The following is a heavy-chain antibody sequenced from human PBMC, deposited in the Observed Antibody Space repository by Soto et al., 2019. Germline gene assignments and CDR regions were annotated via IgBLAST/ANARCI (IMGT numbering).Heavy chain of an antibody. D-gene: IGHD3-10*01. CDR2: INHSGST. CDR3: ARGITMVRGEFGY. J-gene: IGHJ4*02. V-gene: IGHV4-34*01. Sequence: QVQLQQSGAGLLKPSETLSLTCAVYGGSFSGYYWSWIRQPPGKGLEWIGEINHSGSTNYNPSLKSRVTISVDTSMNQCSLKLSSVTAAATAVYYCARGITMVRGEFGYSGQGTLVTVSS. CDR1: GGSFSGYY.